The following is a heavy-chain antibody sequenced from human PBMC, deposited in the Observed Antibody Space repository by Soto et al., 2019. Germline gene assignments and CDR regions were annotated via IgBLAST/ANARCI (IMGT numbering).Heavy chain of an antibody. CDR2: IKQDGSEE. Sequence: DVQLVEFGGGLVQPGGSLRLSCAASGFSCSDYWMSWVRQAPGKGLEWVANIKQDGSEEYYVDSVKGRFTVFRDNAKHSLYLQMHSLRVEDTAVYYCARGGDGFGGQGTLVTVSS. D-gene: IGHD2-21*01. CDR1: GFSCSDYW. V-gene: IGHV3-7*01. J-gene: IGHJ1*01. CDR3: ARGGDGF.